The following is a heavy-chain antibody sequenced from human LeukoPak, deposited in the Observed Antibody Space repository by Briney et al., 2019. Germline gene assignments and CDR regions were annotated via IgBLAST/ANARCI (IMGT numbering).Heavy chain of an antibody. J-gene: IGHJ1*01. Sequence: GGSLRLSCAASGFIFSNAWMNWVRQAPGKGLEWVGHIKSKTDGGTTDYAAPVKGRFTISRDDSKNTLYLQMNSLKTEDTAVYYCIRYGYNLAEYYQHWGQGTLVTVSS. CDR1: GFIFSNAW. D-gene: IGHD5-24*01. CDR2: IKSKTDGGTT. V-gene: IGHV3-15*07. CDR3: IRYGYNLAEYYQH.